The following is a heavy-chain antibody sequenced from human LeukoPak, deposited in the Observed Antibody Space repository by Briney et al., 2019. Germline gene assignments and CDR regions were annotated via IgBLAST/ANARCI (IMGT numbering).Heavy chain of an antibody. CDR1: GYTFSDYY. Sequence: GASVKVSCKASGYTFSDYYMHWVRQAPGQGLEWMGWINPNSGGTNYAQKFQGSVTMTRDTSISTGYMELSSLRSDDTAVYYCANMAGGWKYYFVYWGQGTQVTVSS. V-gene: IGHV1-2*02. D-gene: IGHD6-19*01. CDR2: INPNSGGT. J-gene: IGHJ4*02. CDR3: ANMAGGWKYYFVY.